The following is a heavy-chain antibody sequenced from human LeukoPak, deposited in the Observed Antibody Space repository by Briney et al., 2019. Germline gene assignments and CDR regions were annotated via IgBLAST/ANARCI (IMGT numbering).Heavy chain of an antibody. J-gene: IGHJ4*02. CDR3: AKDTGITPSGISGFFDF. CDR1: GFSFDDYA. D-gene: IGHD6-13*01. V-gene: IGHV3-43*02. CDR2: ISGDGGST. Sequence: GGSLRLSCAASGFSFDDYAMHWVRQATGKGLEWVSLISGDGGSTYYADSVKGRFTISRDNSKDSLYLQMNSLRTEDTALYYCAKDTGITPSGISGFFDFWGQGTLVTVSS.